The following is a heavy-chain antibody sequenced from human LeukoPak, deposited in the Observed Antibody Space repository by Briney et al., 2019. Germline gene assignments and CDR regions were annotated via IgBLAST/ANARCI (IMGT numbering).Heavy chain of an antibody. D-gene: IGHD3-22*01. J-gene: IGHJ4*02. CDR1: DGSISSGSYY. CDR2: IYTSGST. Sequence: SETLSLTCTVSDGSISSGSYYWSWIRQPAGKGLEWIGRIYTSGSTNYNPSLKSRVTMSVDTSKNQFSLKLSSVTAADTAVYYCARDSSGSKALDYWGQGTLVTVSS. V-gene: IGHV4-61*02. CDR3: ARDSSGSKALDY.